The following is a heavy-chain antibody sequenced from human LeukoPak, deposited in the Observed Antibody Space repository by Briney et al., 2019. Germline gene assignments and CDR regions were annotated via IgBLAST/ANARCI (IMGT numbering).Heavy chain of an antibody. CDR2: ISGSGGGT. CDR3: AKRGVVIWVILVGFHKEAYYFDS. CDR1: GISLSNYG. J-gene: IGHJ4*02. Sequence: GGSLRLSCAVSGISLSNYGMSWVRQAPGKGLEWVAGISGSGGGTNYADSVKGRFTISRDNPKNTLYLQMNRMRDEDTEVYFCAKRGVVIWVILVGFHKEAYYFDSWGQGALVTVSS. D-gene: IGHD3-22*01. V-gene: IGHV3-23*01.